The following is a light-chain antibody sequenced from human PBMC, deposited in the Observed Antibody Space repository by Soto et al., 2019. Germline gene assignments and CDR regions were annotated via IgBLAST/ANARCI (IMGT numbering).Light chain of an antibody. CDR2: DVT. CDR1: SSDVGGYNY. V-gene: IGLV2-11*01. Sequence: QSVLTQPRSVSGSPGQSVTISCTGTSSDVGGYNYVSWYQQHPGKAPKLIIYDVTKRPSGVPDRFSGSKSGNTASLTISGLQAEDEADYYCCSYAGTYTPFGGGTKVTVL. J-gene: IGLJ2*01. CDR3: CSYAGTYTP.